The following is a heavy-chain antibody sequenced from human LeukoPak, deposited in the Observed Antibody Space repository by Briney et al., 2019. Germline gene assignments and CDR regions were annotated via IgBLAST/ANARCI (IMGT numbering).Heavy chain of an antibody. J-gene: IGHJ4*02. D-gene: IGHD6-13*01. Sequence: GGSLRLSCAASGFTFSSYGMHWVRQAPGKGLEWVAVIWYDGSNKYYADSVKGRFTISRDNSKNTVYLQRNSLRAEDTAVYYCARAYSSSWYDYWGQGTLVTVSS. CDR3: ARAYSSSWYDY. CDR1: GFTFSSYG. CDR2: IWYDGSNK. V-gene: IGHV3-33*01.